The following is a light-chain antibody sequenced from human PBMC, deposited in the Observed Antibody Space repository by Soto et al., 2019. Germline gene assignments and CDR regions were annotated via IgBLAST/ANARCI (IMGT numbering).Light chain of an antibody. Sequence: SYELTQPPSVSVAPGKKARITCGGNNIGSKSVHWYQQKPGQAPVLVIYYASDRPSGIPERFSGSNSGNTATLTISRVEAGDEADYYCQVWDSSSDHPVFGGGTKLTVL. CDR3: QVWDSSSDHPV. CDR2: YAS. J-gene: IGLJ2*01. V-gene: IGLV3-21*04. CDR1: NIGSKS.